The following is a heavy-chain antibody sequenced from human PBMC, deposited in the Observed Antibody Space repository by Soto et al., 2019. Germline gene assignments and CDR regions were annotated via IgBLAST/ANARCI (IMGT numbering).Heavy chain of an antibody. D-gene: IGHD4-17*01. J-gene: IGHJ4*02. V-gene: IGHV1-69*01. CDR2: IIPIFGTA. Sequence: QVQLVQSGAEVKKPGSSVKVSCKASGGTFSSYAISWVRQAPGQGLGWMGGIIPIFGTANYAQKFQGRVTITADESTSTAYMELSSLRSEDTAVYYCARDGGYYGGNSGDFDYWGQGTLVTVSS. CDR1: GGTFSSYA. CDR3: ARDGGYYGGNSGDFDY.